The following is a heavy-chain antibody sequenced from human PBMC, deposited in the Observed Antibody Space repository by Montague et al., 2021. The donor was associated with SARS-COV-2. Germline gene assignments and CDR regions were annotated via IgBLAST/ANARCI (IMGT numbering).Heavy chain of an antibody. CDR2: IYYSGST. CDR3: ARAGGFYDYWSGYSSSAGFFDP. D-gene: IGHD3-3*01. V-gene: IGHV4-59*02. CDR1: GGSVSSYY. J-gene: IGHJ5*02. Sequence: SETLSLTCTVSGGSVSSYYWSWIRQSPGKGLQWLGYIYYSGSTDYNPSLKSRVTMSVDTSKNQLSLRLNSVTTADTAVYFCARAGGFYDYWSGYSSSAGFFDPWGQGTPVTVSS.